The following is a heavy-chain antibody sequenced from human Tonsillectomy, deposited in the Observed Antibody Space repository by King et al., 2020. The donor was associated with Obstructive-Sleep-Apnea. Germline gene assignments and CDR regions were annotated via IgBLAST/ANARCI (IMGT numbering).Heavy chain of an antibody. D-gene: IGHD1-1*01. Sequence: VQLQESGPGLVRPSETLSLTCTVPGGSITNYYWGWIRQPPGKGLEWIGYIYYSVITDYNPALRGRVTISVDTSKNQLSLRVTSVTAADTAEEFCARWNEGFDYWGQGTLVTVSS. V-gene: IGHV4-59*08. CDR3: ARWNEGFDY. CDR2: IYYSVIT. J-gene: IGHJ4*02. CDR1: GGSITNYY.